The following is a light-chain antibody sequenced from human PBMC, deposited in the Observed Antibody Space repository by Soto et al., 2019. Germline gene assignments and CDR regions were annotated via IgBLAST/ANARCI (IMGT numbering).Light chain of an antibody. V-gene: IGKV3D-11*02. J-gene: IGKJ4*01. Sequence: EIVLTQSPATLSLSPGERATLSCRASQSVSTNLARYQQKSGQAPRLLIYDTSNRATGIPARFSGSGLGTDFTLTISSLEPDDFAVYYCQQRSNWPFLTFGGGTKVEIK. CDR1: QSVSTN. CDR3: QQRSNWPFLT. CDR2: DTS.